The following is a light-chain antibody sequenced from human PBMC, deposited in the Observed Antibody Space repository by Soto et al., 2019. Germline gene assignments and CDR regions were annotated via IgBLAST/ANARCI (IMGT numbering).Light chain of an antibody. V-gene: IGKV3-11*01. CDR3: QQRSNWPPT. CDR1: QTIGRTY. Sequence: EIVLTQSPGTLSLSPGETATLSCRASQTIGRTYLAWYQQKPGQAPRLLIYDASNRATGIPARFSGTGSETDFTLTISSLEPEDFAVYYCQQRSNWPPTFGPGTKVDNK. J-gene: IGKJ3*01. CDR2: DAS.